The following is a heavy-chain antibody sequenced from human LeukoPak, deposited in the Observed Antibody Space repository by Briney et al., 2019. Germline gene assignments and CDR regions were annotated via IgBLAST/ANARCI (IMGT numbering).Heavy chain of an antibody. V-gene: IGHV4-59*01. Sequence: PSETLSLTCTVSGGSISGYYWSWIRQPPGKGLEWIGYIYYSGSTNYNPSLKSRVTISVDTSKNQFSLKLSSVTAADTAVYYCARLTGTREGYYFDYWGQGTLVTDSS. D-gene: IGHD1-20*01. J-gene: IGHJ4*02. CDR2: IYYSGST. CDR3: ARLTGTREGYYFDY. CDR1: GGSISGYY.